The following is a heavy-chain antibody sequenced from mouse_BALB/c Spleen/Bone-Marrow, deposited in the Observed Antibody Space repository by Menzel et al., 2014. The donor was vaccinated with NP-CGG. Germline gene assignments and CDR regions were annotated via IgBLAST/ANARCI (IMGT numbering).Heavy chain of an antibody. CDR1: GFNFKDTY. V-gene: IGHV14-3*02. D-gene: IGHD1-2*01. CDR3: ARYRLGTYLDY. J-gene: IGHJ2*01. Sequence: EVQLVESGAELVKPGASVKLSCTASGFNFKDTYMHWVKQMPEQGLEWIARIDPANGNTKYDPKFQGKSTITADTTSNTACLQLSSLTSEDTAVYYCARYRLGTYLDYWGQGTTLTVSS. CDR2: IDPANGNT.